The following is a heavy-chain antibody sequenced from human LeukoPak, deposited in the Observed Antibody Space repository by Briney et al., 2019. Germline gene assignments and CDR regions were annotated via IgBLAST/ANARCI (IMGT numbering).Heavy chain of an antibody. CDR3: ARVGRGDHTWGSYYFDH. CDR2: ISYSGST. CDR1: GDSISSYH. J-gene: IGHJ4*02. V-gene: IGHV4-59*01. D-gene: IGHD3-16*01. Sequence: SETLSLTCTVSGDSISSYHWSWIRQPPGKGLEWIGYISYSGSTNYNPSLRSRGTISVDTSKNQFSLKLSSVTAADTAVFYCARVGRGDHTWGSYYFDHWGQGTPVTVSS.